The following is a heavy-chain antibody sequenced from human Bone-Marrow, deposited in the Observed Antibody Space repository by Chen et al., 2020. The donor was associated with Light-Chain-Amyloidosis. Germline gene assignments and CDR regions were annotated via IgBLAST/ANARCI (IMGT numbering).Heavy chain of an antibody. D-gene: IGHD2-2*02. CDR2: ISYSGST. V-gene: IGHV4-59*01. J-gene: IGHJ5*02. Sequence: QVQLQESGPGLVKPSETLSLTCTVSGGSISNYYWNWIRQPPGKGLEWIGHISYSGSTSNNPSLKSRVSTSVDTSKNQFSLKLSSVTAADTAVYYCARGYCSSSSCYKLGFDPWGQGTLVTVSS. CDR1: GGSISNYY. CDR3: ARGYCSSSSCYKLGFDP.